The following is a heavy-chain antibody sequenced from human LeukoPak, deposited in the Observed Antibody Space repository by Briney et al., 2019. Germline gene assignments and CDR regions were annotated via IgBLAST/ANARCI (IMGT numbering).Heavy chain of an antibody. V-gene: IGHV3-48*04. D-gene: IGHD3-10*01. Sequence: GGSLRLSCAASGFTLSSYAMSWVRQAPGKGLEWVSYISSSGSTIYYADSVKGRFTISRDNAKNSLYLQMNSLRAEDTAVYYCARRFGLVRGVILSYYYMDVWGKGTTVTISS. J-gene: IGHJ6*03. CDR3: ARRFGLVRGVILSYYYMDV. CDR1: GFTLSSYA. CDR2: ISSSGSTI.